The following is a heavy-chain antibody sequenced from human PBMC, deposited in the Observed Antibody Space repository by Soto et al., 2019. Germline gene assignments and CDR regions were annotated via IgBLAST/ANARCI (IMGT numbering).Heavy chain of an antibody. CDR2: ISSSSSYI. J-gene: IGHJ4*02. Sequence: EVQLVESGGGLVKPGGSLRLSCAASGFTFSSYSMNWVRQAPGKGLEWVSSISSSSSYIFYADSVKGRFTISRDNAKNSLYRQMNSLRAEDTAVYYCARDYYGSGSYYKAFDYWGQGTLVTVSS. D-gene: IGHD3-10*01. CDR1: GFTFSSYS. CDR3: ARDYYGSGSYYKAFDY. V-gene: IGHV3-21*01.